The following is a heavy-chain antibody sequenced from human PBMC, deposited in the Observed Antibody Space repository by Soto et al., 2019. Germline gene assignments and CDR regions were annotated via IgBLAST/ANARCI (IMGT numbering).Heavy chain of an antibody. CDR2: IKQDGSEK. V-gene: IGHV3-7*01. D-gene: IGHD2-2*01. CDR3: ARDGKCSSTSCYSIDY. CDR1: GFTFSSYG. J-gene: IGHJ4*02. Sequence: GSLRLSCAASGFTFSSYGMSWVRQAPGKGLEWVANIKQDGSEKYYVDSVKGRFTISRDNAKNSLYLQMNSLRAEDTAVYYCARDGKCSSTSCYSIDYWGQGTLVTVSS.